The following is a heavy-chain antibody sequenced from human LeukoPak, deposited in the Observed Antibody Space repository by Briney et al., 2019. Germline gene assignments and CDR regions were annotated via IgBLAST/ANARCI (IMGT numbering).Heavy chain of an antibody. CDR2: ISSSSSYI. J-gene: IGHJ4*02. CDR1: GFTLSSYW. V-gene: IGHV3-21*01. D-gene: IGHD3-16*01. CDR3: ARHRDGYVPLDY. Sequence: GGSLRLSCAASGFTLSSYWMSWVRQAPGKGLEWVSSISSSSSYIYYADSVKGRFTISRDNAKNSLYLQMNSLRAEDTAVYYCARHRDGYVPLDYWGQGTLVTVSS.